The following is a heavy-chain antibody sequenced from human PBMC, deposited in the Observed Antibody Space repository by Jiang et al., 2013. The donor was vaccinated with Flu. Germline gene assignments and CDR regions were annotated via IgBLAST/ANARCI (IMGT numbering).Heavy chain of an antibody. CDR2: IYYSGST. CDR1: GGSISSSSYY. V-gene: IGHV4-61*05. J-gene: IGHJ4*02. CDR3: ARVDTAMSVDY. D-gene: IGHD5-18*01. Sequence: GSGLVKPSETLSLTCTVSGGSISSSSYYWGWIRQPPGKGLEWIGYIYYSGSTNYNPSLKSRVTISVDTSKNQFSLKLSSVTAADTAVYYCARVDTAMSVDYWGQGTLVTVSS.